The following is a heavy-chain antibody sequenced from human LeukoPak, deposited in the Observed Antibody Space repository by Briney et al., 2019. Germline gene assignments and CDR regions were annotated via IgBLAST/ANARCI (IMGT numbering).Heavy chain of an antibody. D-gene: IGHD2-2*01. CDR1: GGTFSSYA. J-gene: IGHJ5*02. CDR2: IIPIFSTA. CDR3: ARDARHRYCSSTSCYRGWFDP. Sequence: ASVKVSCKASGGTFSSYAISWVRQAPGQGLEWMGGIIPIFSTANYAQKFQGRVTITADESTSTAYMELSSLRSEDTAVYYCARDARHRYCSSTSCYRGWFDPWGQGTLVTVSS. V-gene: IGHV1-69*13.